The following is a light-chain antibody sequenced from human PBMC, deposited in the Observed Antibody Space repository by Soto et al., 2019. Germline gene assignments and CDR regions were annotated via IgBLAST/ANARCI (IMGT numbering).Light chain of an antibody. CDR2: GAS. V-gene: IGKV3-15*01. J-gene: IGKJ1*01. CDR1: QSISDS. Sequence: EIVMTQSPATLSVSPGERATLSCRTSQSISDSLAWYQQKPGPAPRLLIYGASTRATGIPARFSGRVSGTGCTLTVTSLQSEDSAVYFCHQYFDWCPTRFGPGPRVEI. CDR3: HQYFDWCPTR.